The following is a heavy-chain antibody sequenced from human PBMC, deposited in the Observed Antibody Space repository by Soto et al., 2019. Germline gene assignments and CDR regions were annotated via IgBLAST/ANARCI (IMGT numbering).Heavy chain of an antibody. CDR1: GFTFSSYA. J-gene: IGHJ4*02. CDR2: ISGSGGST. D-gene: IGHD2-2*01. V-gene: IGHV3-23*01. Sequence: PGGSLRLSCAASGFTFSSYAMSWVRQAPGKGLEWVSAISGSGGSTYYADSVKGRFTISRDNSKNTLYLQMNSLRAEDTAVYYCAKGWGPVNEVVPAAIWGQWLIPFDYWGQGTLVTVSS. CDR3: AKGWGPVNEVVPAAIWGQWLIPFDY.